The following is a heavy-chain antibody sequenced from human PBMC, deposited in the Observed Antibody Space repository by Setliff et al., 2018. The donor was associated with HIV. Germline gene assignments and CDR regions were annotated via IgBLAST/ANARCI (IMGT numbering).Heavy chain of an antibody. CDR1: GYSFTNHY. Sequence: ASVKVSCKPSGYSFTNHYMHWVQQAPGRGLEWMGHVDPQDGETIYAEKFQGRVTMTTDTSTSTAYMELRSLRSDDTAVYFCAKGTGLDVFEIWGQGTKVTVS. J-gene: IGHJ3*02. D-gene: IGHD3-9*01. V-gene: IGHV1-69-2*01. CDR3: AKGTGLDVFEI. CDR2: VDPQDGET.